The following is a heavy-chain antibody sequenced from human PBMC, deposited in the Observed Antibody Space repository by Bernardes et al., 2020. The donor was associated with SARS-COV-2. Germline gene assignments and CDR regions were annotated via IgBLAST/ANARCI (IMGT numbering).Heavy chain of an antibody. CDR3: AAYCISTSCHFDY. CDR2: IYYSGST. D-gene: IGHD2-2*01. CDR1: GGSISSYY. Sequence: SETLSLTCTVSGGSISSYYWSWIRQPPGKGLEWIGYIYYSGSTTYNPSLKSRVTISLDTSKNQFSLKLSSVTGADTAVYYCAAYCISTSCHFDYWGQGTLVTVS. V-gene: IGHV4-59*01. J-gene: IGHJ4*02.